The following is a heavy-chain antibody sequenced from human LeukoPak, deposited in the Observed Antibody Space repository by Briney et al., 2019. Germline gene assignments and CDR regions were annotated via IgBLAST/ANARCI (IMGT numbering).Heavy chain of an antibody. CDR2: INHSGST. J-gene: IGHJ4*02. Sequence: SETLSLTCAVYGGSFSGYYWSWIRQPPGKGLEWIGEINHSGSTNYNPSLKSRVTISVDTSNNQLSLKLSSVTAADTAVYYCARENSGGYLFDYWGQGTLVTVSS. V-gene: IGHV4-34*01. D-gene: IGHD3-22*01. CDR3: ARENSGGYLFDY. CDR1: GGSFSGYY.